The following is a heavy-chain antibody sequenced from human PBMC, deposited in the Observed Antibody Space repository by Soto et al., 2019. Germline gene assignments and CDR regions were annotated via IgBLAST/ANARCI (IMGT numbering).Heavy chain of an antibody. D-gene: IGHD2-15*01. V-gene: IGHV1-18*01. CDR1: GYTFTNSG. CDR3: ARCYCSVGSFYSCWHFDL. Sequence: QVQLVQSGSEVKKPGASVKVSCKASGYTFTNSGMSWLRQAPGQGLEWMGWISAYNGNTNHAQNFQGRVTMTTDTSTNTAYMELRSLRSDDTAVYYCARCYCSVGSFYSCWHFDLWGRGALVTVSS. CDR2: ISAYNGNT. J-gene: IGHJ2*01.